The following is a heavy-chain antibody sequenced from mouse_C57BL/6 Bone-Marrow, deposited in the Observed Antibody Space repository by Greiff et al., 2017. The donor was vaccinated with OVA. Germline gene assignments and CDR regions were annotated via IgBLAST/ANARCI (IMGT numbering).Heavy chain of an antibody. J-gene: IGHJ2*01. V-gene: IGHV1-26*01. CDR3: VLSYDFDY. CDR2: INPNNGST. D-gene: IGHD2-1*01. CDR1: GYTFTDYY. Sequence: EVQLQQSGPELVKPGASVKISCKASGYTFTDYYMNWVKQSHGKSLEWIGDINPNNGSTNYNQKFKGKATLTVDKSSSTAYMELRSLTSEDSAVYYCVLSYDFDYWGQGTTLTVSS.